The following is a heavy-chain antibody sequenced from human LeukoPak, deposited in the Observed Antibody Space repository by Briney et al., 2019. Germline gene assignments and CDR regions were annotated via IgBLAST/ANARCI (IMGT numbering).Heavy chain of an antibody. CDR3: ARLSYYYGSGSYNGMDV. J-gene: IGHJ6*02. CDR1: GYSFTNYW. Sequence: KPGESLKISCKGSGYSFTNYWIAWVRQMPGQGLEWMAIIYPGDSDARYSPSFQGQVTISVDKSISTTYLRWSSLKASDTAMYYCARLSYYYGSGSYNGMDVWGQGTTVTVSS. CDR2: IYPGDSDA. V-gene: IGHV5-51*03. D-gene: IGHD3-10*01.